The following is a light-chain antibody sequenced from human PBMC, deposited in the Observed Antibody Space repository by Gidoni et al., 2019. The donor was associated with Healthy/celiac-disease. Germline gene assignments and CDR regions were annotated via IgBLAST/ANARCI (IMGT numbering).Light chain of an antibody. V-gene: IGKV3D-7*01. CDR2: GAS. J-gene: IGKJ1*01. Sequence: DIVMTQSPATLSLSPGERATLSCRASQSLSSSYLSWYQQKPGQAPRLLIYGASTRATGIPARFSGSGSGTDFTLTISSLQPEDFAVYYCQQYYNLPWTFGQGTKVEIK. CDR1: QSLSSSY. CDR3: QQYYNLPWT.